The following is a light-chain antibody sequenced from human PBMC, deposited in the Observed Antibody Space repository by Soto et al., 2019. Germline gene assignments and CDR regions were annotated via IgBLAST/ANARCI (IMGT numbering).Light chain of an antibody. J-gene: IGKJ5*01. V-gene: IGKV3-15*01. Sequence: EIVLTQSPGTLPLSPGERATLSCRASQSVSSNLAWYQQKPGQAPRLLIYGASTRATGIPARFSGSGSGTEFTLTISSLQSEDFAVYYCQQYNNWPITFGQGTRLEI. CDR1: QSVSSN. CDR3: QQYNNWPIT. CDR2: GAS.